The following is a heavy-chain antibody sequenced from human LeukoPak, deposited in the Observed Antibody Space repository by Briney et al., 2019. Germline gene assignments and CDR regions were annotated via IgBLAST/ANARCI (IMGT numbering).Heavy chain of an antibody. D-gene: IGHD2-2*01. V-gene: IGHV3-23*01. CDR3: ATYSSSNGREFQY. CDR2: ISGSGGST. J-gene: IGHJ1*01. Sequence: GGSLRLSCAASGFTFSSYAMSWVRQAPGKGLEWVSTISGSGGSTYYADSVKGRFTISRDNSKNTLYLQMNSLRAEDTAVYYCATYSSSNGREFQYWGQGTLVTVSS. CDR1: GFTFSSYA.